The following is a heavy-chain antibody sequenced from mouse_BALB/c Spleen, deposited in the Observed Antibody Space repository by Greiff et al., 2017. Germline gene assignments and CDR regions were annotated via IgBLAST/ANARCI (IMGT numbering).Heavy chain of an antibody. V-gene: IGHV5-9*03. D-gene: IGHD2-4*01. CDR2: ISSGGGNT. CDR1: GFTFSSYT. CDR3: SRYDYAMDY. Sequence: EVKLVESGGGLVKRGGSLKLSCAASGFTFSSYTMSWVRQTPEKRLEWVATISSGGGNTYYPDSVKGRFTISRDNAKNNLYLQMSSLRSEDTALYYCSRYDYAMDYWGQGTSVTVAS. J-gene: IGHJ4*01.